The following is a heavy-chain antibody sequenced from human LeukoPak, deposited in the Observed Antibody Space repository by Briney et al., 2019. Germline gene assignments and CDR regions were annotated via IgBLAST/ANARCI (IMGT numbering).Heavy chain of an antibody. CDR2: INHSGST. Sequence: SETLSLTCAVSGGSFSGYYWSWIRQPPGKGLEWIGEINHSGSTNYNPSLKSRVTISVDTSKNQFSLKLSAVTAADTAVYYCVGGGGGVFDYWGQGTLVTVSS. CDR1: GGSFSGYY. CDR3: VGGGGGVFDY. V-gene: IGHV4-34*01. D-gene: IGHD3-10*01. J-gene: IGHJ4*02.